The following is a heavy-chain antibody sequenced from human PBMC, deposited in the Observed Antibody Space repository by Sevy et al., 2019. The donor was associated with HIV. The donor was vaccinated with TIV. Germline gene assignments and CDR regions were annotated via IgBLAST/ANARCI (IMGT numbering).Heavy chain of an antibody. V-gene: IGHV4-59*01. CDR2: IYYSGST. Sequence: SETLSLTCTVSGGSISSYYWSWIRQPPGKGLEWIGYIYYSGSTNYNPSLKSRVTISVDTSKNQFFLKLSSVTAADTVVYYCARGGCWGGVVTAPGRKKAFDIWGQGTMVTVS. CDR1: GGSISSYY. CDR3: ARGGCWGGVVTAPGRKKAFDI. D-gene: IGHD2-21*02. J-gene: IGHJ3*02.